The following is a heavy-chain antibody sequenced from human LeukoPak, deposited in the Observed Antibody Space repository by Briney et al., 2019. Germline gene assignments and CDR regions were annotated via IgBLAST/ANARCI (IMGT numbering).Heavy chain of an antibody. D-gene: IGHD2-2*01. V-gene: IGHV4-39*01. J-gene: IGHJ5*02. CDR2: IYYSGST. Sequence: SETLSLTCTVSGGSISSSSYYWGWIRQPPGKGLEWIGSIYYSGSTYYNPSLKSRVSISVDTSKDQFSLKLSSVTAADTAVYYRSEQGGGGYQLLLGRFDPWGQGNVVTVSS. CDR3: SEQGGGGYQLLLGRFDP. CDR1: GGSISSSSYY.